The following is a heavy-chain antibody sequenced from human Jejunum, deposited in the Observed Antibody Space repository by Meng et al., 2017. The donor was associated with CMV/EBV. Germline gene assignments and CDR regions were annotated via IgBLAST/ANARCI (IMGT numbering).Heavy chain of an antibody. Sequence: TFGYYAMNWVRQAPGKVLEWVVLIRSKAYGATTEYAASVKDRFTISRDNSKSIAYLQMNSLKTEDTAVYYCTRSRATYYDFWNFDYWGQGTLVTVSS. J-gene: IGHJ4*02. CDR3: TRSRATYYDFWNFDY. CDR1: TFGYYA. D-gene: IGHD3-3*01. V-gene: IGHV3-49*04. CDR2: IRSKAYGATT.